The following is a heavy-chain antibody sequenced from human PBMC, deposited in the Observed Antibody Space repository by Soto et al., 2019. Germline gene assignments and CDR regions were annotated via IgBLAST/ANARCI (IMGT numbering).Heavy chain of an antibody. Sequence: QVQLVESGGGVVQPGRSLRVSCAASGFTFSNYAMHWVRQAPGKGLEWVAVVSYDGSKQFYADSVEGRVTISRDSSKSTLYLHMDNLRDEDTAVYYCARDRVYYYDNSGYYNFDYWGQGTVVNVSS. CDR2: VSYDGSKQ. J-gene: IGHJ4*02. CDR1: GFTFSNYA. V-gene: IGHV3-30-3*01. CDR3: ARDRVYYYDNSGYYNFDY. D-gene: IGHD3-22*01.